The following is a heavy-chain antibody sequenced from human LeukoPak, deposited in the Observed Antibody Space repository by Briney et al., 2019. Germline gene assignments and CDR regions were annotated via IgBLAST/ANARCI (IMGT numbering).Heavy chain of an antibody. V-gene: IGHV4-38-2*02. CDR1: GYSISSGYY. CDR2: IYHSGRT. CDR3: ARWGPRHYYFDY. D-gene: IGHD3-16*01. J-gene: IGHJ4*02. Sequence: PSETLSLTCTVSGYSISSGYYWGWIRQPPGKGLEWIGSIYHSGRTFYNPSLKSRVTISVDTSKNQFSLKLSSVTAADTAVYYCARWGPRHYYFDYWGQGTLVTVSS.